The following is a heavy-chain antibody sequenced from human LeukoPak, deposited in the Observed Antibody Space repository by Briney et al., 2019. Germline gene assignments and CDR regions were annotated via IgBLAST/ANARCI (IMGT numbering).Heavy chain of an antibody. V-gene: IGHV4-34*01. J-gene: IGHJ4*02. CDR1: GGSFSGYY. D-gene: IGHD3-10*01. Sequence: PSETLSLTCAVSGGSFSGYYWTWIRQPPGKGLEWIGEINHSGSTNYNPSLKSRVTISVDTSKNQFSLKLSSVTAADTAVYYCARGGGLLWFGESPYYFDYWGQGTLVTVSS. CDR3: ARGGGLLWFGESPYYFDY. CDR2: INHSGST.